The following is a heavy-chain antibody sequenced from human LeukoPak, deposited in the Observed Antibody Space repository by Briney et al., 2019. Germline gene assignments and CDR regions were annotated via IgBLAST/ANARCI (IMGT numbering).Heavy chain of an antibody. CDR2: IYYSGST. Sequence: SETLSLTCTVSGGSISTYYWTWIRQPPGKGLEWIGYIYYSGSTNYNPSFLSRVTISVDVSKNQFSLKLSSVTAADTAVYYCASSGYSYGVYYFDYWGQGTLVTVSS. D-gene: IGHD5-18*01. V-gene: IGHV4-59*01. CDR1: GGSISTYY. J-gene: IGHJ4*02. CDR3: ASSGYSYGVYYFDY.